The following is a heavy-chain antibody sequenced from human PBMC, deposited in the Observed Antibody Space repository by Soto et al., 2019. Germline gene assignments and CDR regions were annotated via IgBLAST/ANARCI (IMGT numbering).Heavy chain of an antibody. Sequence: SETLSLTCTASGGSISSYYWSWIRQPPGKGLEWIGYIYYRGSTNYNPSLKRRITISVDTSKIQFSLKLSSVTAADTAVYDCAGAWGQGAFDIWGQGTMVTVSS. V-gene: IGHV4-59*01. J-gene: IGHJ3*02. CDR3: AGAWGQGAFDI. CDR1: GGSISSYY. CDR2: IYYRGST. D-gene: IGHD7-27*01.